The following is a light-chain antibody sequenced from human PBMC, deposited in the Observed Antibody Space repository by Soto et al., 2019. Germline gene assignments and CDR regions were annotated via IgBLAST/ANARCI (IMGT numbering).Light chain of an antibody. Sequence: VFSKSPGTPSLSQGERATLSCRASQSVSSSYLAWYQQKPGQAPRLLIYGASSRATGIPDRFSGSGSGTDFTLTISRLEPEDFAVYYCQQYGSSPITVGQGTRLEIK. J-gene: IGKJ5*01. CDR1: QSVSSSY. V-gene: IGKV3-20*01. CDR2: GAS. CDR3: QQYGSSPIT.